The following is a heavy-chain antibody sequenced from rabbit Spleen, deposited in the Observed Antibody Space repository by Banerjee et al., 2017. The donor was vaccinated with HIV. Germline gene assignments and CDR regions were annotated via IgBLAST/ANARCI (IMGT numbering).Heavy chain of an antibody. Sequence: QEHLVESGGGLVQPEGSLTLTCKASGFSFNDRDVMCWVRQAPGKGLEWIACINASTGKPVYATWASGRFTISRTSSTTVTLRMTSLTAADRATYFCARDLVGVIGWNFYLWGPGTLVTVS. CDR1: GFSFNDRDV. V-gene: IGHV1S45*01. CDR3: ARDLVGVIGWNFYL. J-gene: IGHJ4*01. D-gene: IGHD1-1*01. CDR2: INASTGKP.